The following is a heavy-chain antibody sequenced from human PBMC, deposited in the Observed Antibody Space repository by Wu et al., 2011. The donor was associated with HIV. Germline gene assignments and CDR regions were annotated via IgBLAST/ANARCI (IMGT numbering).Heavy chain of an antibody. CDR2: IIPIFGAA. V-gene: IGHV1-69*08. CDR3: ARDLGGDEDY. CDR1: GGILNSYT. Sequence: QVQLVQSGAEVKKPGSSVKVSCKASGGILNSYTINWVRQAPGQGLEWMGRIIPIFGAANYTQKLQGRVTITADKSTSTAYMELSSLTSEDTAVYYCARDLGGDEDYWGQGTLVTVSS. D-gene: IGHD2-21*01. J-gene: IGHJ4*02.